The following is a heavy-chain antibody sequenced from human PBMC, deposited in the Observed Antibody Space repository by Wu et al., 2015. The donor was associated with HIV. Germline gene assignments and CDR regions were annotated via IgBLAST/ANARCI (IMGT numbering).Heavy chain of an antibody. D-gene: IGHD2-2*01. CDR3: ARVGCSSISCWYYFDY. Sequence: HVHLVQSGAEVKKPGASVKVSCKASGYRFTSHGISWVRQAPGQGLEWMGWISTYNGNRNYVQKFQGRVTMTTDTSTNTAYMELRGLRSDDTAIYYCARVGCSSISCWYYFDYWGQGTLVTVSS. CDR2: ISTYNGNR. CDR1: GYRFTSHG. V-gene: IGHV1-18*01. J-gene: IGHJ4*02.